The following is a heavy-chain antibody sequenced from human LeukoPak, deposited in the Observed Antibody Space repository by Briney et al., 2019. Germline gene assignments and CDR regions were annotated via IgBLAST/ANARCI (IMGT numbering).Heavy chain of an antibody. Sequence: GGSLGLSCAASRFTFSTYAMSWVRQAPGKGLEWISTIANGGGSTYYADSVKGRFTISRDNSKNTLYLQMNSLRAEDTAVYYCAKSHAVEQRGYFDYWGQGTLVTVSS. V-gene: IGHV3-23*01. CDR1: RFTFSTYA. J-gene: IGHJ4*02. D-gene: IGHD1/OR15-1a*01. CDR3: AKSHAVEQRGYFDY. CDR2: IANGGGST.